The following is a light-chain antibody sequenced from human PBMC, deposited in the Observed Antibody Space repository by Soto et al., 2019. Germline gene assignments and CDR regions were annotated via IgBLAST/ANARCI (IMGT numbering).Light chain of an antibody. CDR2: KAS. J-gene: IGKJ2*01. CDR3: QQYKSYPYT. V-gene: IGKV1-5*03. CDR1: QSISSW. Sequence: DIQMTQSPSTLSASVGDRVTITCRASQSISSWLAWYQQKPGKAPKLRIYKASSLESGVPSRFSGSGSGTEFTLAISSLQPDDFATYYCQQYKSYPYTFGQGNKLEIK.